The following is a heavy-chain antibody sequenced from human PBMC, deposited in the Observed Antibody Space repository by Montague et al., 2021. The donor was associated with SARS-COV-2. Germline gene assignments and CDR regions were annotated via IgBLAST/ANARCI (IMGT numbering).Heavy chain of an antibody. CDR3: AKDLHYDILTGYWDY. Sequence: SLRLSCAASGFTFSGYAMSWVRQAPGKGLEWVSAISGSGGSTYYADSVKGRFTISRDNSKNTLYLQMNSLRAEDTAVYYCAKDLHYDILTGYWDYWGQGTLVTVSS. CDR1: GFTFSGYA. V-gene: IGHV3-23*01. J-gene: IGHJ4*02. D-gene: IGHD3-9*01. CDR2: ISGSGGST.